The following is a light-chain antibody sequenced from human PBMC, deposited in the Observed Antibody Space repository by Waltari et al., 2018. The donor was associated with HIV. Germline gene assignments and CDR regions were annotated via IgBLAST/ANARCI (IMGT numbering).Light chain of an antibody. CDR3: QQYYSTPQT. V-gene: IGKV4-1*01. CDR1: QSVLYKSNNKNY. Sequence: DIVMTQSPDSLAVSLGERATINCKSSQSVLYKSNNKNYLTWFQQKPGQPPKLLIYWASTRESGVPDRFSGSGSGTDFTLTISNLQAEDVAVYYCQQYYSTPQTFGQGTKVEIK. J-gene: IGKJ1*01. CDR2: WAS.